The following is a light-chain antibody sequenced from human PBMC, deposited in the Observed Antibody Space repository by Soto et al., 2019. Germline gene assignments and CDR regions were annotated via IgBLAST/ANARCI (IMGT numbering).Light chain of an antibody. CDR3: QHYNGYSWT. J-gene: IGKJ1*01. CDR2: MAS. Sequence: IQLTQSPSTLSASVGDRVTITCRASQSISSWLAWYQQKPGKAPNLLIYMASTLASGVPSRFSGSGSGTEFTLTISSLQPDDFATYYCQHYNGYSWTFGQGTKVDIK. V-gene: IGKV1-5*03. CDR1: QSISSW.